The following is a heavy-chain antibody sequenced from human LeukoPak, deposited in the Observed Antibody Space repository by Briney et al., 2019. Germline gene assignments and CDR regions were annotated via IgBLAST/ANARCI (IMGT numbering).Heavy chain of an antibody. CDR3: ARGGYYDILTGLNWFDP. Sequence: GGSLRLSCAASGFTFSDNYMSWIRQAPGKGLEWVSYISSSSSYTNYADSVKGRFTISRDNAKNSLYLQMNSLRAEDTAVYYCARGGYYDILTGLNWFDPWGQGTLVTVSS. CDR2: ISSSSSYT. D-gene: IGHD3-9*01. CDR1: GFTFSDNY. V-gene: IGHV3-11*06. J-gene: IGHJ5*02.